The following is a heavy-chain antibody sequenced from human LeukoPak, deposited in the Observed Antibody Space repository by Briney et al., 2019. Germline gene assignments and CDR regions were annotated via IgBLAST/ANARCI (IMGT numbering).Heavy chain of an antibody. J-gene: IGHJ4*02. CDR1: GGSISSYY. D-gene: IGHD2-2*01. V-gene: IGHV4-4*07. CDR2: IYASGST. CDR3: ARGRYCSSGGCYFDY. Sequence: SETLSLTCTVSGGSISSYYWNWIRQPAGKGLEWIGRIYASGSTNYNPSLKSRVTMSVAPSKNQFSLKLSSVTAADTAVYYCARGRYCSSGGCYFDYWGQGTLVTVSS.